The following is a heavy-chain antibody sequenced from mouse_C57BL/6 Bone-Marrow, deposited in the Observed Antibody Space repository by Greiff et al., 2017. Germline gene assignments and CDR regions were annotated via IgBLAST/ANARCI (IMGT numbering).Heavy chain of an antibody. CDR1: GFTFSSYG. Sequence: EVKLVESGGDLVKPGGSLKLSCAASGFTFSSYGMSWVRQTPDKRLEWVATICSGGSYTYYPDSVKGRFTLSRDNAKNTLYLQMSSLKSEDTAMYSCARHRNWTYFDVWGTGTTVTVSS. V-gene: IGHV5-6*01. J-gene: IGHJ1*03. CDR2: ICSGGSYT. CDR3: ARHRNWTYFDV.